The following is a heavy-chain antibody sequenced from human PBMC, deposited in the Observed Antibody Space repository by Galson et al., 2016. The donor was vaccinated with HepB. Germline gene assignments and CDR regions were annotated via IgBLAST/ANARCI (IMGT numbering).Heavy chain of an antibody. D-gene: IGHD3-22*01. CDR3: AKYYYDSSGYHYFDY. CDR1: GYTFTSYG. Sequence: SVKVSCKASGYTFTSYGLSWVRQAPGQGLEWMGWISTYNGNPNYAQRFQGRVTMTTDTSTSTAYMELRSLRSDDTAVYYCAKYYYDSSGYHYFDYWGQGTLVTVSS. J-gene: IGHJ4*02. V-gene: IGHV1-18*01. CDR2: ISTYNGNP.